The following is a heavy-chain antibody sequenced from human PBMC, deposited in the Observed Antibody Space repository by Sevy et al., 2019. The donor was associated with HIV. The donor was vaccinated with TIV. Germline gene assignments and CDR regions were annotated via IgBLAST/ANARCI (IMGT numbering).Heavy chain of an antibody. CDR2: ISWNSGSI. Sequence: GGSLRLSCAASGFTFDDYAMHWVRQAPGKGLEWVSGISWNSGSIGYADSVKGRFTISRDNAKNSLYLQMNSLRAEGTALYYCAKDKMAYYDFWSGPTPFDYWGQGTLVTVSS. V-gene: IGHV3-9*01. J-gene: IGHJ4*02. D-gene: IGHD3-3*01. CDR3: AKDKMAYYDFWSGPTPFDY. CDR1: GFTFDDYA.